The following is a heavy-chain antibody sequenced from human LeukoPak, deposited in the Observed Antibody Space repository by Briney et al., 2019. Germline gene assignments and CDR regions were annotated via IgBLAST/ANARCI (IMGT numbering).Heavy chain of an antibody. V-gene: IGHV4-28*01. CDR2: IYYSGST. CDR1: GYSISSSNW. J-gene: IGHJ3*02. D-gene: IGHD2-15*01. Sequence: PSETLSLTCAVSGYSISSSNWWGWIRQPPGKGLEWIGYIYYSGSTYYNPSLKSRVTMSVDTSKNQFSLKLSSVTAVDTAVYYCARIAYVVVAPAFDIWGQGTMVTVSS. CDR3: ARIAYVVVAPAFDI.